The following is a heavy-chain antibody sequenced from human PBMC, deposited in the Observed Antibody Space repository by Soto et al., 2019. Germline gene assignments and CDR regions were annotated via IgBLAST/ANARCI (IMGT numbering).Heavy chain of an antibody. V-gene: IGHV3-33*01. Sequence: QVQLVDSGGGVVQPGRSLTLSCAASGFTFSSYGMHWVRQAPCMGLEWVAVIWYDGSNKYYADSVKGRFTLARDNSKNTLYLQMNSLSAEDTAVYYCARDTGAYYDRYGMDVWVQGTTVTVSS. CDR1: GFTFSSYG. CDR2: IWYDGSNK. CDR3: ARDTGAYYDRYGMDV. J-gene: IGHJ6*02. D-gene: IGHD3-22*01.